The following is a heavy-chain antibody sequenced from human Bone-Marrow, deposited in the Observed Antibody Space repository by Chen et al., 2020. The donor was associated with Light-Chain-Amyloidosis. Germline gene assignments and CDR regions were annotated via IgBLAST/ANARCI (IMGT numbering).Heavy chain of an antibody. D-gene: IGHD2-21*01. V-gene: IGHV3-15*01. CDR2: IKSESDGGTT. CDR3: ASDGGLVVVEAAV. CDR1: GFSFSNAW. J-gene: IGHJ4*02. Sequence: EVRLVESGGGVVKPGGSLRLSCEASGFSFSNAWVTWVRQAPGKGLEWLGRIKSESDGGTTAFAASVQGRFGISRDQTRNTVYLQMSSLKSDDKAIYYCASDGGLVVVEAAVWGQGTQVTVSS.